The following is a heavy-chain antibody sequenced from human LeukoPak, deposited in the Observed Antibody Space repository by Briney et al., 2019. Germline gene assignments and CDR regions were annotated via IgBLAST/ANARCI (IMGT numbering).Heavy chain of an antibody. J-gene: IGHJ4*02. Sequence: GGSLRLSCTASGFTFSSYAMSWVRQAPGKGLEWVSAISGSGGSTYYADSVKGRFTISRDNSQNTMYMQMNSLRAEDTDVYYWAKDRSRDYYYSSANVLALGCDYWGQETLVTVSS. V-gene: IGHV3-23*01. CDR2: ISGSGGST. D-gene: IGHD3-22*01. CDR1: GFTFSSYA. CDR3: AKDRSRDYYYSSANVLALGCDY.